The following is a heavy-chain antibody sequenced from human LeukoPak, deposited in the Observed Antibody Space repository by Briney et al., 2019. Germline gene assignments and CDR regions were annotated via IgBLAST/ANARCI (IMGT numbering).Heavy chain of an antibody. D-gene: IGHD6-19*01. J-gene: IGHJ4*02. Sequence: GGSLRLSCAASGFTFSSYGMHWVRQAPGKGLEWVAVISYDGSNKYYADSVKGRFTISRDNSKNTLYLQMNSLRAEDTAVYYCATSGYSSGWYPETGDYWGQGTLVTVSS. V-gene: IGHV3-30*03. CDR2: ISYDGSNK. CDR1: GFTFSSYG. CDR3: ATSGYSSGWYPETGDY.